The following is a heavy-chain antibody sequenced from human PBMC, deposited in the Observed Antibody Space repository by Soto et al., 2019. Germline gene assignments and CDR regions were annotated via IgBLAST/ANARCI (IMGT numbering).Heavy chain of an antibody. CDR1: GFSLSTSGVG. CDR3: AHRLPIGIAAAGSNWFDP. CDR2: IYWDDDK. J-gene: IGHJ5*02. Sequence: QITLKESGPTLVKPTQTLTLTCTFSGFSLSTSGVGVGWIRQPPGKALEWLALIYWDDDKRYSPSLKSRLTITKDTSENQLVLTMTNMDPVDTATYYCAHRLPIGIAAAGSNWFDPWGQGTLVTVSS. V-gene: IGHV2-5*02. D-gene: IGHD6-13*01.